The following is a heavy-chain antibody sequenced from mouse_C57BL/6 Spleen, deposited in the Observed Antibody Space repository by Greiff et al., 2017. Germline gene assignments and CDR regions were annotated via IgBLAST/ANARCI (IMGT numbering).Heavy chain of an antibody. CDR2: IYPGEGDT. D-gene: IGHD1-1*01. CDR1: GYAFSSSW. J-gene: IGHJ2*01. Sequence: QVQLKESGPELVKPGASVKISCKASGYAFSSSWMNWVKQRPGKGLEWIGRIYPGEGDTNYNGKFKGKATLTADKSSSTAYMQLSSLTSEDSAVYFCARGVYYGSSGFDYWGQGTTLTVSS. V-gene: IGHV1-82*01. CDR3: ARGVYYGSSGFDY.